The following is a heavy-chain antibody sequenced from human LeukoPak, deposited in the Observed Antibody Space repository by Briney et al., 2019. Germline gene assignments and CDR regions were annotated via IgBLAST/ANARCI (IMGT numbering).Heavy chain of an antibody. CDR3: TTGGYGGQFDY. CDR2: IKSKTDGGTT. J-gene: IGHJ4*02. CDR1: GFAFSNAW. V-gene: IGHV3-15*01. D-gene: IGHD5-12*01. Sequence: GRSLRLSCAASGFAFSNAWMSWVRQGPGKGLEWVGRIKSKTDGGTTDYAAPVKGRFTISRDDSKNTLYLQMNSLKTEDTAVYYCTTGGYGGQFDYWGQGTLVTVSS.